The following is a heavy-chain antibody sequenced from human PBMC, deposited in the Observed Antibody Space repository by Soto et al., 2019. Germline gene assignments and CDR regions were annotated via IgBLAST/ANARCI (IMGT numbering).Heavy chain of an antibody. V-gene: IGHV3-30*18. J-gene: IGHJ4*02. Sequence: QVQLVESGGGVVQPGRSLRLSCAASGFTFSSYGMHWVRQAPGKGLEWVAVISYDGSNKYYADSVKGRFTISRDNSKNTLYLQMNSLRAEDTAVYYCAKDGLWVYDRSGYYYDYWGQGTLVIVSS. CDR1: GFTFSSYG. D-gene: IGHD3-22*01. CDR2: ISYDGSNK. CDR3: AKDGLWVYDRSGYYYDY.